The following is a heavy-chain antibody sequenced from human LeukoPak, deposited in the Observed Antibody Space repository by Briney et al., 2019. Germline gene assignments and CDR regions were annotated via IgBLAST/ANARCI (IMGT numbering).Heavy chain of an antibody. CDR3: AKDLGWELPAEAY. CDR2: IYGSGVSI. CDR1: GFTFEKYV. J-gene: IGHJ4*02. D-gene: IGHD1-26*01. V-gene: IGHV3-23*01. Sequence: GGSLRLSCVASGFTFEKYVMNWVRQAPGKGLNWLATIYGSGVSISYADSVKGRFTISRDNSNNTLYLQMNSLRAEDTAIYFCAKDLGWELPAEAYWGQGILVTVSS.